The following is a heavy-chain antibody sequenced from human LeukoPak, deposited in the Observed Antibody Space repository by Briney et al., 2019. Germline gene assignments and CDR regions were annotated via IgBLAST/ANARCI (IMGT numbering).Heavy chain of an antibody. J-gene: IGHJ4*02. CDR1: GFTFSNAW. CDR3: TTTYYYDSSGPTPHDY. D-gene: IGHD3-22*01. CDR2: IKSKIDGGTT. V-gene: IGHV3-15*01. Sequence: GGSLRLSCAASGFTFSNAWMSWVRQAPGKGLEWVGRIKSKIDGGTTDYAAPVKGRFTISRDDSKNTLYLQMNSLKTEDTAVYYCTTTYYYDSSGPTPHDYWGQGTLVTVSS.